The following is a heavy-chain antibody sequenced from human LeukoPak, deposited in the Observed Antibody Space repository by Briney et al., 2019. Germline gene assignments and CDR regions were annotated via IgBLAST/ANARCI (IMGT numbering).Heavy chain of an antibody. CDR2: IYTSGST. V-gene: IGHV4-4*07. CDR3: ARENSGSYREFDY. D-gene: IGHD1-26*01. Sequence: SETLSLTCTVSGGSISGYYWSWIRQPAGKGLEWIGRIYTSGSTNYNASLKSRVSMSVDTSKNQFSLKLSSVTAADTAVFYCARENSGSYREFDYWGQGTLATVSS. CDR1: GGSISGYY. J-gene: IGHJ4*02.